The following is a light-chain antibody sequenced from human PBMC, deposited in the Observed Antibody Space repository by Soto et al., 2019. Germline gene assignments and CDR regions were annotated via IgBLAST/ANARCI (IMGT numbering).Light chain of an antibody. J-gene: IGLJ1*01. Sequence: QSVLTQPRSVSGSPGQSVTISCTGTSRDVGAYNFVSWYQQHPGKAPKLVVNDVSERPSGVPDRFSGSKSGNTASLTISGLQVEEGVDYYCCSYAGSNTNVFGTGTRVTAL. V-gene: IGLV2-11*01. CDR3: CSYAGSNTNV. CDR2: DVS. CDR1: SRDVGAYNF.